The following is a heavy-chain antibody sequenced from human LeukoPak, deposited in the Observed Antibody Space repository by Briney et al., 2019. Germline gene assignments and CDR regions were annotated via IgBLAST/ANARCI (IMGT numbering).Heavy chain of an antibody. Sequence: PGRSLRLSCVASGFTFSSCAIHWVRQAPGKGLEWVAVISYDGSNKYYADSVKGRFTISRDNAKNSLYLQMNSLRAEDTAVYYCAELGITMIGGVWGKGTTVTISS. D-gene: IGHD3-10*02. CDR2: ISYDGSNK. V-gene: IGHV3-30*04. J-gene: IGHJ6*04. CDR3: AELGITMIGGV. CDR1: GFTFSSCA.